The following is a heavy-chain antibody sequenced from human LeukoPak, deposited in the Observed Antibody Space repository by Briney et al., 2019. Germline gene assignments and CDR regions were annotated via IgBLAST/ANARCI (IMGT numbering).Heavy chain of an antibody. V-gene: IGHV3-21*01. CDR3: ARDHGDYVWGSYRYGPPFDY. J-gene: IGHJ4*02. D-gene: IGHD3-16*02. CDR1: GFTFSSYS. CDR2: ISSSSSYI. Sequence: GGSLRLSCAASGFTFSSYSMNWVRQAPGKGLEWVSSISSSSSYIYYADSVKGRFTISRDNAKNSLYLQMNGLRAEDTAVYYCARDHGDYVWGSYRYGPPFDYWGQGTLVTVSS.